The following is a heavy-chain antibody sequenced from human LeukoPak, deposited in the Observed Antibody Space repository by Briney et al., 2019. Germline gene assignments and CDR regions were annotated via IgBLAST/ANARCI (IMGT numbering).Heavy chain of an antibody. V-gene: IGHV1-18*01. CDR2: ISAYNGNT. CDR3: ARGRGPIVVVPDDY. J-gene: IGHJ4*02. D-gene: IGHD2-2*01. CDR1: GYTFTSYD. Sequence: GASVKVSCKASGYTFTSYDINWVRQATGQGLEWMGWISAYNGNTNYAQKLQGRVTMTTDTSTSTAYMELRSLRSDDTAVYYCARGRGPIVVVPDDYWGQGTLVTVSS.